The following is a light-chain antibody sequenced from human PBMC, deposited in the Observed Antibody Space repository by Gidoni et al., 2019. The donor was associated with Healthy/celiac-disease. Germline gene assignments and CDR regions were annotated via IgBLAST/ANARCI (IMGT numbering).Light chain of an antibody. CDR3: QQYYSYPRT. CDR1: QDISSY. Sequence: AIRITQSPSSLSASTGDRVTITFRASQDISSYLAWYQTKPGKAPQLLIYAAATLQSGVPSRFSGSGSGTDFTLTISCLQSEDFATYDCQQYYSYPRTFGQGTKVEIK. V-gene: IGKV1-8*01. CDR2: AAA. J-gene: IGKJ1*01.